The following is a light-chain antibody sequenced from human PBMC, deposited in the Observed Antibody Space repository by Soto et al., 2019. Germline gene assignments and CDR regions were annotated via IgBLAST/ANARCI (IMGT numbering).Light chain of an antibody. CDR1: QGISNY. Sequence: DIQMTQSPSSLSASVGDRVTITCRASQGISNYLAWYQQKPGKVPKLLIYAASTLQSGVPSRFSGSGSGTDFTLTIGSLQPEDVATYYCQKYNGAFCPGTKVDIK. CDR3: QKYNGA. CDR2: AAS. V-gene: IGKV1-27*01. J-gene: IGKJ3*01.